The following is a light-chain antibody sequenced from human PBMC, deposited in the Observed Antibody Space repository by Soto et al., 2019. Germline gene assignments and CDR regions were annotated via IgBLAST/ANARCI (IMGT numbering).Light chain of an antibody. Sequence: QSVLTQPPSVSGAPGQRVTISCTGSSSNIGAGYDVHWYQQQPGKAPKLMIYQVTNRPSGVSNRFSGSRSGNTASLTISGLQAEDESDYYCSSYTDSSNYVFGTGTKV. CDR3: SSYTDSSNYV. CDR2: QVT. J-gene: IGLJ1*01. V-gene: IGLV1-40*01. CDR1: SSNIGAGYD.